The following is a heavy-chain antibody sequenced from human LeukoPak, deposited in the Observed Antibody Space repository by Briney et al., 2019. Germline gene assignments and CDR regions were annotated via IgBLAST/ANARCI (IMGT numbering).Heavy chain of an antibody. CDR3: ARGVSSPPSYYYYYMDV. V-gene: IGHV1-69*05. CDR1: GGTFSSYA. Sequence: SVKVSCKASGGTFSSYAISWVRQAPGQGLEWMGGIIPIFGTANYAQKFQGRVTITTDESTSTAYMELSSLRSEDTAVYYCARGVSSPPSYYYYYMDVWGKGTTVTVSS. D-gene: IGHD3-10*01. CDR2: IIPIFGTA. J-gene: IGHJ6*03.